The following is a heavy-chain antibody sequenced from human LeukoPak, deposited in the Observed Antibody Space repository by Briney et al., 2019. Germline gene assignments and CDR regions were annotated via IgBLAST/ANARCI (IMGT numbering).Heavy chain of an antibody. CDR2: IYYSGST. Sequence: PSETLSLTCTVSGGSISGYYWSWIRQPPGKGLEWIAYIYYSGSTNYNPSLKSRVTISVDTSKKQFSLKLSSVTAADTAVYYCARDRPIYYDSSGYPDYWGQGTLATVSS. CDR3: ARDRPIYYDSSGYPDY. CDR1: GGSISGYY. J-gene: IGHJ4*02. D-gene: IGHD3-22*01. V-gene: IGHV4-59*12.